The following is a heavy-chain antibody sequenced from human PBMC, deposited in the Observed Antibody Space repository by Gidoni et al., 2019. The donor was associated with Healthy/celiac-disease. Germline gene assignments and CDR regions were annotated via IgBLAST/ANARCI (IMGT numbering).Heavy chain of an antibody. CDR1: GFTFSDYY. Sequence: QLVESGGGLVKPGGSLSLSCAASGFTFSDYYMSWIRQAPGKGLEWVSYISSSGSTIYYADSVKGRFTISRDNAKNSLYLQMNSLRAEDTAVYYCARDYYDSSGTPLYYYYMDVWGKGTTVTVSS. CDR3: ARDYYDSSGTPLYYYYMDV. D-gene: IGHD3-22*01. V-gene: IGHV3-11*01. CDR2: ISSSGSTI. J-gene: IGHJ6*03.